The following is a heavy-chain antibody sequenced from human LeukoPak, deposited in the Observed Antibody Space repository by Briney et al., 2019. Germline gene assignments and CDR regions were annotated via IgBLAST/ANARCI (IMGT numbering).Heavy chain of an antibody. CDR3: ARHGGGELLRDAFNI. CDR1: GGSISSSNW. V-gene: IGHV4-4*02. J-gene: IGHJ3*02. CDR2: IYHSGST. D-gene: IGHD1-26*01. Sequence: SETLSLTCAVSGGSISSSNWWSWVRQPPGKGLEWIGEIYHSGSTNYNPSLKSRVTISADKSISTAYLQWSSLKASDTAMYYCARHGGGELLRDAFNIWGQGTMVTVSS.